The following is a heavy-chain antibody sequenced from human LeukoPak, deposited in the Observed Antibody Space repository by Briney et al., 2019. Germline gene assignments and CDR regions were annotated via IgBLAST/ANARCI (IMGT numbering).Heavy chain of an antibody. CDR2: ITGGGTT. V-gene: IGHV3-23*01. D-gene: IGHD2-15*01. Sequence: PGGSLRLSCAASGFTFTSYTMNWVRQAPGQGLEWVSSITGGGTTNYADSVKGRFTISRDNAKNSLYLQMNNVRAEDTAVYYCARYSYKHDCWGQGTLVTVSS. CDR1: GFTFTSYT. CDR3: ARYSYKHDC. J-gene: IGHJ4*02.